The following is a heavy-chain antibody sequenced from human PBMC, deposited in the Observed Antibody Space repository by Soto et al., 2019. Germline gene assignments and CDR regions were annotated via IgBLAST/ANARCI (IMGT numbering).Heavy chain of an antibody. D-gene: IGHD6-13*01. Sequence: ASVKVACKASGYTFTSYYKHWVRQAPGQGLEGMGIINPSGGSTSFAQKYQGRGTMTRDTSTSTVYTELSSHRSEDTAVYSCARDSGKGSGIASLDYWGQGTLVTVSS. CDR1: GYTFTSYY. V-gene: IGHV1-46*01. CDR2: INPSGGST. CDR3: ARDSGKGSGIASLDY. J-gene: IGHJ4*02.